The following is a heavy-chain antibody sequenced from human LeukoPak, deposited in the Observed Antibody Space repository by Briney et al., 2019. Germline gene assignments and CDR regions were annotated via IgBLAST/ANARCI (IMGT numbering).Heavy chain of an antibody. J-gene: IGHJ6*02. V-gene: IGHV3-30*18. Sequence: PGGSLRPSCEVSGVTFSTYAMHWVRQAPGKGLEWVAVISYDGANEYYADSVTGRFTVSRDNSESTLYLQMDSLRPEDTAVYYCAKAVNFRYYYFYGLDVWGHGTTVTVSS. CDR2: ISYDGANE. D-gene: IGHD4-17*01. CDR1: GVTFSTYA. CDR3: AKAVNFRYYYFYGLDV.